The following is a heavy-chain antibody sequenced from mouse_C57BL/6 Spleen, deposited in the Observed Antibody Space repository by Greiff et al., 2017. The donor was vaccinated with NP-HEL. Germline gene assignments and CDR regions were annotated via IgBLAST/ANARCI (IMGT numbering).Heavy chain of an antibody. V-gene: IGHV1-82*01. Sequence: QVHVKQSGPELVKPGASVKISCKASGYAFSSSWMNWVKQRPGKGLEWIGRIYPGDGDTNYNGKFKGKATLTADKSSSTAYMQLSSLTSEDSAVYCCARSYYGSSYPYWYFDVWGTGTTVTVSS. CDR1: GYAFSSSW. D-gene: IGHD1-1*01. J-gene: IGHJ1*03. CDR3: ARSYYGSSYPYWYFDV. CDR2: IYPGDGDT.